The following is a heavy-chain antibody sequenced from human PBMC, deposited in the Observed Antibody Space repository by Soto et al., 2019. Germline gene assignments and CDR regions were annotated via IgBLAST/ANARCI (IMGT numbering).Heavy chain of an antibody. CDR1: GDSVSSNSAA. Sequence: SQTLSLTCAISGDSVSSNSAAWNWIRQSPSRGLEWLGRTYYRSKWYNDYAVSVKSRITINPDTSKNQFSLQLNSVTPEDTAVYYCARLSSSSSLDYYHFYGMDVWGQGTTVTAS. J-gene: IGHJ6*02. V-gene: IGHV6-1*01. CDR2: TYYRSKWYN. D-gene: IGHD6-6*01. CDR3: ARLSSSSSLDYYHFYGMDV.